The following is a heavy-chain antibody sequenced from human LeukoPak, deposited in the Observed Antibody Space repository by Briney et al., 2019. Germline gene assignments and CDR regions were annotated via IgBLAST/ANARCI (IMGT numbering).Heavy chain of an antibody. Sequence: PGESLKISCKGSGYSFTSYWIGWVRQMPGKGLEWMGIIYPGDSDTRYSPSFQGQVTISADKSISTAYLQWSSLKASDTAMYYCARLPGFRGSYYDRIVNWFDPWGQGTLVTVSS. J-gene: IGHJ5*02. V-gene: IGHV5-51*01. CDR1: GYSFTSYW. CDR2: IYPGDSDT. D-gene: IGHD1-26*01. CDR3: ARLPGFRGSYYDRIVNWFDP.